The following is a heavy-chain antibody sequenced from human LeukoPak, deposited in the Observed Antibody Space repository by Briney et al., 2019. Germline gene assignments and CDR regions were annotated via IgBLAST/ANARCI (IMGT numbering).Heavy chain of an antibody. Sequence: SETLSLTCTVSGGSISSSNYYWGWIRQPPGKGLEWIGSIYYSGSTYYNPSLKSRVTISIDTSKNQFSLKLSSVTAADTAIYYCAKNTLGHSYGHFDYWGQGTLVTVSS. CDR1: GGSISSSNYY. V-gene: IGHV4-39*07. CDR2: IYYSGST. CDR3: AKNTLGHSYGHFDY. J-gene: IGHJ4*02. D-gene: IGHD5-18*01.